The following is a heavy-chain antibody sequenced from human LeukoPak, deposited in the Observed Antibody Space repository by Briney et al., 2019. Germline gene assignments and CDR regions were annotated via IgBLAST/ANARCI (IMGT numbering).Heavy chain of an antibody. D-gene: IGHD6-19*01. Sequence: PGRSLRLSCAASGFTFSSYGMHWVRQAPGKGLEWVAVISYDGSNKYYADSVKGRFTISRDNSKNTLYLQMNSLRAEDTAVYYCARVLSGIAVAGLDFDYWGQGTLVTVSS. CDR2: ISYDGSNK. J-gene: IGHJ4*02. V-gene: IGHV3-30*03. CDR3: ARVLSGIAVAGLDFDY. CDR1: GFTFSSYG.